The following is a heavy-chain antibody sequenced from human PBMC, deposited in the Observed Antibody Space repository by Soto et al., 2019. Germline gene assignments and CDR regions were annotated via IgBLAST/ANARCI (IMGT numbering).Heavy chain of an antibody. CDR2: IYPGDSDT. J-gene: IGHJ4*02. V-gene: IGHV5-51*01. CDR1: GYSFTSYW. CDR3: ARHKDTAMVGFDY. Sequence: EVQLVQSGAEVKKPGESLKISCKGSGYSFTSYWIGWVRQMPGKGLGWMGIIYPGDSDTRYSPSFQGQVTISADNSISSAYLQWSSLKASETAMYYCARHKDTAMVGFDYWGQGTLVTVSS. D-gene: IGHD5-18*01.